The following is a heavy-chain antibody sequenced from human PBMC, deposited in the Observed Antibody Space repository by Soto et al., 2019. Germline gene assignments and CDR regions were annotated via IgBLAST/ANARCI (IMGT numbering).Heavy chain of an antibody. CDR2: IFYTGST. CDR3: ARARHYDSNGYYPFDY. V-gene: IGHV4-59*01. CDR1: DGSISSYY. D-gene: IGHD3-22*01. Sequence: SETLSLTCTVSDGSISSYYWSWIRQSPGKGLEWLAYIFYTGSTNYNPPLRSRVTISVDTSKNQFSLRLSSVTAADTAVYYCARARHYDSNGYYPFDYWGQGILVPSPQ. J-gene: IGHJ4*02.